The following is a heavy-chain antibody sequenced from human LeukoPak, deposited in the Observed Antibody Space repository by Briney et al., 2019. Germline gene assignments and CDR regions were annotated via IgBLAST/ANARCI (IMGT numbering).Heavy chain of an antibody. D-gene: IGHD5-24*01. Sequence: PSETLSLTCAVSGGSISSSNWWSWVRQPPGKGLEWIGEIYHSGSTNYNPSLKSRVTISVDKSKNQFSLKLSSVTAADTAVYYCARAWGMATIAHYFDYWGQGTLVTVSS. CDR2: IYHSGST. V-gene: IGHV4-4*02. CDR1: GGSISSSNW. CDR3: ARAWGMATIAHYFDY. J-gene: IGHJ4*02.